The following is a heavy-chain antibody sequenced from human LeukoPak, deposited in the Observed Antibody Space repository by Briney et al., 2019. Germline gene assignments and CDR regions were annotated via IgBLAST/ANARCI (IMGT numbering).Heavy chain of an antibody. V-gene: IGHV4-4*02. CDR3: ARGGRSRGSMSFYYMDV. CDR2: IYHSGST. D-gene: IGHD3-10*01. Sequence: SGTLSLTCAVSGGSISSSNWWSWVRQPPGGGLEWIGEIYHSGSTNYNPSLKSRVTISVDKSKNPVSLKVKSVTAADTAVYYCARGGRSRGSMSFYYMDVWGKGATVTVSS. J-gene: IGHJ6*03. CDR1: GGSISSSNW.